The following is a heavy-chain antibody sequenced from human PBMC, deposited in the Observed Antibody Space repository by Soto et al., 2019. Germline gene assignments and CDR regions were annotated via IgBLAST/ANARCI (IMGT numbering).Heavy chain of an antibody. Sequence: GGSLRLSCAASGFTFSSYWMHWVRQAPGKGLVWVSRINSDGSSTSYADSVKGRFTISKDNAKNTLYLQMNSLRAEDTAVYYCARDGTQYYYYYYMDVWGKGTTVTVSS. CDR1: GFTFSSYW. V-gene: IGHV3-74*01. CDR2: INSDGSST. CDR3: ARDGTQYYYYYYMDV. J-gene: IGHJ6*03.